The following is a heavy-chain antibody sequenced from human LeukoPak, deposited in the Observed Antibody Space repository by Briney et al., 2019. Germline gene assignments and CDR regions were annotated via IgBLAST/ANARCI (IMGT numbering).Heavy chain of an antibody. CDR2: IYYRGST. Sequence: SETLSLTCTVSGVSISSYYWSWIRQPPGKGPEWIGHIYYRGSTNYNPSLKGRVTISVDTSKNQFSLKLSSVTAADTAVYYCARDWGYCSGGSCHGIDYWGQGTLVTVSS. CDR3: ARDWGYCSGGSCHGIDY. J-gene: IGHJ4*02. D-gene: IGHD2-15*01. CDR1: GVSISSYY. V-gene: IGHV4-59*01.